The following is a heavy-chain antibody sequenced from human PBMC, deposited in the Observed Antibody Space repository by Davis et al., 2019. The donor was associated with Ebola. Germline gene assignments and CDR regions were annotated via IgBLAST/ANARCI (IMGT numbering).Heavy chain of an antibody. D-gene: IGHD3-3*01. Sequence: GESLKISCAASGFTFSSYWMSWVRQAPGKGLEWVANIKQDGSEKYYVDSVKGRFTISRDNAKNSLYLQMNSLRAEDTAVYYCAREEADFWSDYSDYWGQGTLVTVSS. V-gene: IGHV3-7*01. CDR2: IKQDGSEK. CDR1: GFTFSSYW. CDR3: AREEADFWSDYSDY. J-gene: IGHJ4*02.